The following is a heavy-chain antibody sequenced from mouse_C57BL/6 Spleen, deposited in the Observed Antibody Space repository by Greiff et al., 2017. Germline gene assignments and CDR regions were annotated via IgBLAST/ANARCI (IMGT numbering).Heavy chain of an antibody. V-gene: IGHV1-50*01. CDR2: IDPSDSYT. CDR1: GYTFTSYW. D-gene: IGHD2-4*01. CDR3: ARPDYSWFAY. J-gene: IGHJ3*01. Sequence: QVQLQQSGAELVKPGASVKLSCKASGYTFTSYWMQWVNQRPGQGLEWIGEIDPSDSYTNYNQKFKGKGTLAVDTSSSTAYMQLSSLTSEDSAVYYCARPDYSWFAYWGQGTLVTVAA.